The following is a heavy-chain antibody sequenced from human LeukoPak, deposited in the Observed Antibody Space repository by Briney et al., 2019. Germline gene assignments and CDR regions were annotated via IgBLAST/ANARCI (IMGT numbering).Heavy chain of an antibody. CDR2: ISSSSGTI. D-gene: IGHD3-16*02. Sequence: PGGSLRLSCAASGFTFSSYSMNWVRQAPGKGLEWASYISSSSGTIYYADSVKGRFTISRDNAKNSLYLQMNSLRAEDTAVYYCARGGTRTSMITFGGVIVSPGGFDPWGQGTLVTVSS. CDR1: GFTFSSYS. CDR3: ARGGTRTSMITFGGVIVSPGGFDP. V-gene: IGHV3-48*01. J-gene: IGHJ5*02.